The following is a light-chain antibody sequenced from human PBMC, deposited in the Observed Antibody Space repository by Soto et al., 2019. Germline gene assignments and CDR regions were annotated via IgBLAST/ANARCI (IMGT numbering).Light chain of an antibody. CDR3: ISYTGSSTSYV. V-gene: IGLV2-14*01. CDR1: SSDVGSYDH. CDR2: EVS. J-gene: IGLJ1*01. Sequence: QSVLTQPASVSGSPGQSITISCSGTSSDVGSYDHVAWYQQSPGKTPKLMIYEVSNRPSGVSSRFSGSKSGNTASLTISGLQAEDEADYYCISYTGSSTSYVFGSGTKVTVL.